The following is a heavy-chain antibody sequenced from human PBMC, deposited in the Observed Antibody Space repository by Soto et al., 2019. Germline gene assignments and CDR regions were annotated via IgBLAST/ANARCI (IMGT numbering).Heavy chain of an antibody. J-gene: IGHJ6*02. D-gene: IGHD3-3*01. Sequence: GVSLRLSCAASGFTFSSYWMHWVRQAPGKALVWVSRINSDGSSTSYADSVKGRFTISRDNAKNTLYLQMNSLRDEDTAVYYCARVVTYYDFWSGYYYYYGMDVWGQRTTVTVSS. CDR3: ARVVTYYDFWSGYYYYYGMDV. CDR2: INSDGSST. V-gene: IGHV3-74*01. CDR1: GFTFSSYW.